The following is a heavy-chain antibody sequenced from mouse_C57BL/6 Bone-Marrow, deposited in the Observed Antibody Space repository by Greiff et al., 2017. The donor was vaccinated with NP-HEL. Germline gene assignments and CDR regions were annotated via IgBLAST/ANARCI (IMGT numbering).Heavy chain of an antibody. CDR1: GYTFTSYG. V-gene: IGHV1-81*01. J-gene: IGHJ2*01. Sequence: VQLQQSGAELARPGASVKLSCKASGYTFTSYGISWVKQRTGQGLEWIGEIYPRSGNTYYNEKFKGKATLTADKSSSTAYMELRSLTSEDSAVYFCARLGYYGSSFFFDYWGQGTTLTVSS. D-gene: IGHD1-1*01. CDR2: IYPRSGNT. CDR3: ARLGYYGSSFFFDY.